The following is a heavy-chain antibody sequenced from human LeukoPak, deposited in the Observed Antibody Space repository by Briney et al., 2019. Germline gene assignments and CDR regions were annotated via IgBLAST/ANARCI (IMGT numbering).Heavy chain of an antibody. D-gene: IGHD6-13*01. CDR1: GYSLSDYY. Sequence: ASVKVSCKASGYSLSDYYMHWVRQAPGQGLEWMGRIHPNSGSTNYAQNFQGRVTMTRDTSISTAYMELIRLRYDDTAVYYCARPHSSSFYVVDYWGQGTLVTVSS. V-gene: IGHV1-2*06. J-gene: IGHJ4*02. CDR3: ARPHSSSFYVVDY. CDR2: IHPNSGST.